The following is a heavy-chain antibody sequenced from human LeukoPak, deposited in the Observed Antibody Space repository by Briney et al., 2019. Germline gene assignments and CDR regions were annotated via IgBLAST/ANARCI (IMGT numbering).Heavy chain of an antibody. Sequence: SETLSLTCTVSGGSISYSSYYWGWIRQPPGKGLEWIAGIFFNGNTFYNPSLQSRVTIFVDTSRNQFSLNLNSVTAADTGVYYCARRKYTVAAADNWGQGTLVTVSA. D-gene: IGHD4-11*01. V-gene: IGHV4-39*01. CDR3: ARRKYTVAAADN. CDR2: IFFNGNT. J-gene: IGHJ4*02. CDR1: GGSISYSSYY.